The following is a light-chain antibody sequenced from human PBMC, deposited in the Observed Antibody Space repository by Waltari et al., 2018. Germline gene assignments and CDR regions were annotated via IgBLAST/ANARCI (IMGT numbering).Light chain of an antibody. V-gene: IGLV2-14*03. Sequence: SALTQPASVSGSPGQSSTISCTGTGRDIGAYHSVSWYQQHPDKVPKVIIYDVSLRPSGISDRFSGSKSGNTASLTISGLQAEDEGDYYCSSFTTSDTLVIFGGGTKVTVL. CDR2: DVS. J-gene: IGLJ2*01. CDR1: GRDIGAYHS. CDR3: SSFTTSDTLVI.